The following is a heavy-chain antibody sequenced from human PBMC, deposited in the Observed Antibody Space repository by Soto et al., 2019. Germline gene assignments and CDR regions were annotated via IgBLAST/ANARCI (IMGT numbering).Heavy chain of an antibody. CDR2: ISYDGSNK. V-gene: IGHV3-30*18. Sequence: GGSLRLSCAASGFTFSSYGMHWVRQAPGKGLEWVAVISYDGSNKYYADSVKGRFTISRDNSKNTLYLQMNSLRAEDTAVYYCAKDLRPYYYDSSGPGDDYYYYYGMDVWGQGTTVTVSS. J-gene: IGHJ6*02. D-gene: IGHD3-22*01. CDR1: GFTFSSYG. CDR3: AKDLRPYYYDSSGPGDDYYYYYGMDV.